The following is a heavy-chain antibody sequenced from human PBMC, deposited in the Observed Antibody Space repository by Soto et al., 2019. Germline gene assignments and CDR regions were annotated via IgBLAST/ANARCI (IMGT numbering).Heavy chain of an antibody. Sequence: PGESLKISCKGSGYSFTSYWIGWVRQMPGKGLEWMGIIYPGDSDTRYSPSFQGQVTISADKSISTAYLQWSSLKASDTAMYYCARWGAYCSSTSCYYYYYGMDVWGQETTVTVSS. CDR3: ARWGAYCSSTSCYYYYYGMDV. V-gene: IGHV5-51*01. CDR2: IYPGDSDT. D-gene: IGHD2-2*01. J-gene: IGHJ6*02. CDR1: GYSFTSYW.